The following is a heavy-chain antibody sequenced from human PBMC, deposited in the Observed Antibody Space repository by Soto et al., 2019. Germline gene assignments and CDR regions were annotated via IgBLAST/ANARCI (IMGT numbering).Heavy chain of an antibody. CDR2: IYYSGST. J-gene: IGHJ4*02. Sequence: KPSETLSLTCTVSGGSISGGTYHWGWIRQPPGEGLEWIGSIYYSGSTYYNPSLKSRVTISVDTSKNQFSLTLSSVTAADTAVYYCARLAYCGTDCYALDYWGQGSLVTVSS. CDR1: GGSISGGTYH. D-gene: IGHD2-21*02. V-gene: IGHV4-39*01. CDR3: ARLAYCGTDCYALDY.